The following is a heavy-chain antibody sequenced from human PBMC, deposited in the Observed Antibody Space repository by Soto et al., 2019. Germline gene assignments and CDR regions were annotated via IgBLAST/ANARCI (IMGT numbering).Heavy chain of an antibody. Sequence: SGPTLVNPTQTLTLTCTFSGFSLSTSGVGVGWIRQPPGKALEGLALIYWNDDKRYSPSLKSRLTITKDTSKNQVVLTMTNMDPVDTATYYCAHRVVTTAAFDIWGKGTMVTVSS. CDR3: AHRVVTTAAFDI. V-gene: IGHV2-5*01. CDR2: IYWNDDK. J-gene: IGHJ3*02. D-gene: IGHD2-21*02. CDR1: GFSLSTSGVG.